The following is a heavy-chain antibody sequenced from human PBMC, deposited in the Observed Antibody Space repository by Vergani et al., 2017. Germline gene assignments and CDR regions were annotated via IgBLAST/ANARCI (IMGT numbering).Heavy chain of an antibody. CDR3: ASDLAYCHEDSCAL. CDR1: GFTFNRYG. CDR2: VLFDGSNE. V-gene: IGHV3-30*02. J-gene: IGHJ4*02. D-gene: IGHD2-21*01. Sequence: VQLVQSGGGVVQPGGSLRLSCVASGFTFNRYGMQWVRQAPGKGLEWVAYVLFDGSNEYYADSVKGRFIVSRDNSNDALCLQMNSLRTDDTAVYYCASDLAYCHEDSCALWGQGSVVTVSS.